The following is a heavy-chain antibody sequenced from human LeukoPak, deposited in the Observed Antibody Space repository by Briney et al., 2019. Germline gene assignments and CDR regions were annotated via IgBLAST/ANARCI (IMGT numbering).Heavy chain of an antibody. Sequence: GGSLRLSCAASGFTVSSNYMSWVRQAPGKGLEWVSVIYSGGSTYYADSVKGRFTISRDNSKNTLHLQMNSLRAEDTAVYYCASQARKGQYFDYWGQGTLVTVSS. CDR3: ASQARKGQYFDY. J-gene: IGHJ4*02. V-gene: IGHV3-66*04. CDR1: GFTVSSNY. CDR2: IYSGGST.